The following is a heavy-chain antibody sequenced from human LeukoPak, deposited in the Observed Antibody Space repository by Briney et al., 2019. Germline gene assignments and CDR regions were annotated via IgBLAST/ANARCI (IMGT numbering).Heavy chain of an antibody. Sequence: TGGSLRLSCAASGFTFSSYSMNWVRQAPGKGLEWVSYISSSSSTIYYADSVKGRFTISRDNAKNSLYLQMNSLRAEDTAVYYCARVAYGYWFDPWGQGTLVTVSS. CDR2: ISSSSSTI. CDR1: GFTFSSYS. CDR3: ARVAYGYWFDP. D-gene: IGHD4-17*01. V-gene: IGHV3-48*01. J-gene: IGHJ5*02.